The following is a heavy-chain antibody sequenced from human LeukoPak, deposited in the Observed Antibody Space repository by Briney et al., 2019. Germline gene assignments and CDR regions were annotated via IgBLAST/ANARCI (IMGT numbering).Heavy chain of an antibody. CDR1: GFTFSKYW. J-gene: IGHJ4*02. V-gene: IGHV3-23*01. Sequence: GGSLRLSCAASGFTFSKYWMAWVRQAPGKGLEWVLAISGSGDNTYYADSVKGRFTISRDNPNNTLYLQMISLSADDTAVYYCAIDARGYSFDFFDYWGQGTQVTVSS. D-gene: IGHD5-18*01. CDR2: ISGSGDNT. CDR3: AIDARGYSFDFFDY.